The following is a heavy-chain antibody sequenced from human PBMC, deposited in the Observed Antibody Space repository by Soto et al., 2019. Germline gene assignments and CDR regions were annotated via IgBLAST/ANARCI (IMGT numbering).Heavy chain of an antibody. J-gene: IGHJ3*02. V-gene: IGHV3-23*01. D-gene: IGHD2-8*02. CDR1: EFICSSYD. CDR2: ILVDGRT. CDR3: AKATATGGGAFDI. Sequence: GVSLRLSCAASEFICSSYDMSWVRQAPGKGLEWVSTILVDGRTFYVDSVKGRFTISRDSSQNTVYLQMNSLTAGDTALYYCAKATATGGGAFDICGQGTMVTVSS.